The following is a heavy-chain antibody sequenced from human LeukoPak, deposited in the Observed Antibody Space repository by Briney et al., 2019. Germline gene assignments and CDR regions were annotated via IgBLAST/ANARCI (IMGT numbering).Heavy chain of an antibody. CDR1: GFTFSNYG. Sequence: GSLRLSCAGSGFTFSNYGMTWVRQAPGKGLEWIGYIYYSGSTNYNPSLKSRVTISVDTSKNQFSLKLSSVTAADTAVYYCARVAGSNVLRYFDWLFLGAFDIWGQGTMVTVSS. D-gene: IGHD3-9*01. CDR2: IYYSGST. J-gene: IGHJ3*02. CDR3: ARVAGSNVLRYFDWLFLGAFDI. V-gene: IGHV4-59*01.